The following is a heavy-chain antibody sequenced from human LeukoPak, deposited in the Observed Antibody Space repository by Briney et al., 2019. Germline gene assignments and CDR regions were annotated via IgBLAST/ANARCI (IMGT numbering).Heavy chain of an antibody. CDR2: ISWNSVSI. J-gene: IGHJ4*02. V-gene: IGHV3-9*01. CDR3: AKDSTLSGAAANFDY. D-gene: IGHD2-2*01. Sequence: GGSLRLSCAASGFTFDDYAMHWVRQAPGKGLEWVSGISWNSVSIGYADSVKGRFTISRDNAKNSLYLQMNSLRAEDTALYYCAKDSTLSGAAANFDYWGQGTLVTVSS. CDR1: GFTFDDYA.